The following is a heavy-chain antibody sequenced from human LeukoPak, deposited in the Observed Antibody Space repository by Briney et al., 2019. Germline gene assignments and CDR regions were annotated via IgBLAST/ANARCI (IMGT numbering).Heavy chain of an antibody. CDR2: ISAYNGNT. CDR1: GYTFTSYG. Sequence: ASVKVSCKASGYTFTSYGISWVRQAPGQGLEWMEWISAYNGNTNYAQKLQGRVTMTTDTSTSTAYMELRSLRSDDTAVYYCARGAYYDILTGLLDYWGQGTLVTVSS. V-gene: IGHV1-18*04. CDR3: ARGAYYDILTGLLDY. J-gene: IGHJ4*02. D-gene: IGHD3-9*01.